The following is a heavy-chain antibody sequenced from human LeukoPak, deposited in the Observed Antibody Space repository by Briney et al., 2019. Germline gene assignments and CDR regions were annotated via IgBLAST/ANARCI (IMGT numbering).Heavy chain of an antibody. CDR2: TYYRSKWYN. J-gene: IGHJ4*02. Sequence: SQTLPLTCAISGDSVSSNSATWIWIRQSPSRGLEWLGRTYYRSKWYNDYAVSVTGRISVNPDTSKNLFSLQLNSVTPEDTALYYCARAPHGSGCDYWGQGTLVTVSS. CDR1: GDSVSSNSAT. D-gene: IGHD6-19*01. CDR3: ARAPHGSGCDY. V-gene: IGHV6-1*01.